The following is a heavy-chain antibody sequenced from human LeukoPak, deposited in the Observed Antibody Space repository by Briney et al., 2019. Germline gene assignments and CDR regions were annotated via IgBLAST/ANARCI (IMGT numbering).Heavy chain of an antibody. V-gene: IGHV3-7*03. J-gene: IGHJ6*02. CDR1: GFTFSSYA. CDR3: ARRNAMDV. CDR2: INRDGSER. Sequence: PGGSLRLSCAASGFTFSSYAMSWVRQAPGKGLEWVANINRDGSERYYVDSVKGRFTISRDDAKSSLYLQMNSPRAEDTAVYYCARRNAMDVWGQGTTVIVFS.